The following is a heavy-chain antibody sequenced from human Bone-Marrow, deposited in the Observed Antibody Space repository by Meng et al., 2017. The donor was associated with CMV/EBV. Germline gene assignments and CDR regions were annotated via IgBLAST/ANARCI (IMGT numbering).Heavy chain of an antibody. D-gene: IGHD1-26*01. CDR2: ISSSSSYV. J-gene: IGHJ4*02. CDR3: ARDMGEWEFDY. V-gene: IGHV3-21*01. CDR1: GFNLSSDS. Sequence: SGAASGFNLSSDSMNWVRQAPGKGLEWVSSISSSSSYVYYADSVKGRFTISRDNAKNSLYLQMNSLRAEDTAVYYCARDMGEWEFDYWGQGTLVTVSS.